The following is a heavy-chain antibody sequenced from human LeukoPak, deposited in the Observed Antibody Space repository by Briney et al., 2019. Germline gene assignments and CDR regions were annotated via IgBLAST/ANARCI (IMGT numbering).Heavy chain of an antibody. CDR2: ISGSGGST. CDR3: AKDRIVVVVAAGSLDY. CDR1: GFTFSSYA. D-gene: IGHD2-15*01. J-gene: IGHJ4*02. V-gene: IGHV3-23*01. Sequence: GGSLRLSCAASGFTFSSYAMSWVRQAPGKGLEWVSAISGSGGSTYYADSVKGRFTISRDNSKNTLYLQMNSLRAEDTAVYYCAKDRIVVVVAAGSLDYWGQGTLVTVSS.